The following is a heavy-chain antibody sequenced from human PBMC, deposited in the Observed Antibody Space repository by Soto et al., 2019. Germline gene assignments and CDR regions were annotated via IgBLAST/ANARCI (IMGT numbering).Heavy chain of an antibody. D-gene: IGHD3-9*01. CDR1: GYSFTSYW. J-gene: IGHJ6*02. CDR3: ARSQGPGVDILTGYSYGMDV. Sequence: GESLKISCKGSGYSFTSYWIGWVRQMPGKGLEWMGIIYPGDSDTRYSPSFQGQVTISADKSISTAYLQWSSLKASDTAMYYCARSQGPGVDILTGYSYGMDVWGQGTTVTVSS. CDR2: IYPGDSDT. V-gene: IGHV5-51*01.